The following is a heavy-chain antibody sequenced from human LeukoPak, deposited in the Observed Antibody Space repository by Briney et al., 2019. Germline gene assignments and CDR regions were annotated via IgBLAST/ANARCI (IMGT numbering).Heavy chain of an antibody. D-gene: IGHD1-26*01. CDR2: IYYSGST. Sequence: SETLSLTCTVSGGSITSYYWSWLRQPPGKGLEWIGFIYYSGSTHYKSSLNSRVTISVDTSRNQLSLRLSSVTAADTAVYYCARHSGSSPHYFDYWGQGTLVTVSS. V-gene: IGHV4-59*08. J-gene: IGHJ4*02. CDR1: GGSITSYY. CDR3: ARHSGSSPHYFDY.